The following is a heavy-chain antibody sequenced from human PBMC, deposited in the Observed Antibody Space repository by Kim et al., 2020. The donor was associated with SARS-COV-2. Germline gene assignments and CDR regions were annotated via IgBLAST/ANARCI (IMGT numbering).Heavy chain of an antibody. CDR2: IIPIFGTA. CDR1: GGTFSSYA. J-gene: IGHJ4*02. Sequence: SVKVSCKASGGTFSSYAISWVRQAPGQGLEWMGGIIPIFGTANYAQKFQGRVTITADESTSTAYMELSSLRSEDTAVYYCARTSNWKSADAYDILTGYYDYFDYWGQGTLVTVSS. CDR3: ARTSNWKSADAYDILTGYYDYFDY. V-gene: IGHV1-69*13. D-gene: IGHD3-9*01.